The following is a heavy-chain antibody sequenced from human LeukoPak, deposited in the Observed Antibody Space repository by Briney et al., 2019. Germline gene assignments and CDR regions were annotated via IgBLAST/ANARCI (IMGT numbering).Heavy chain of an antibody. Sequence: GGSLRLSCAASGFTFSSYAMHWVRQAPGTGLEWVSSISSSGSYIYYANSLKGRFTISRDNSKNSLYLQMNSLRAEDTAVYYCAREAAGTLVWGQGTLVTVSS. D-gene: IGHD6-13*01. CDR3: AREAAGTLV. V-gene: IGHV3-21*01. CDR1: GFTFSSYA. CDR2: ISSSGSYI. J-gene: IGHJ4*02.